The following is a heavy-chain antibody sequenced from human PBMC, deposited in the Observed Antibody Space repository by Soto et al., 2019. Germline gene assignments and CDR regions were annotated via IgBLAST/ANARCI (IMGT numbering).Heavy chain of an antibody. V-gene: IGHV4-30-4*01. CDR2: IYYSGST. D-gene: IGHD4-17*01. J-gene: IGHJ5*02. CDR1: GGSISSGDYY. CDR3: ARGWGPYGGNSRDNWFDP. Sequence: SETLSLTCAVSGGSISSGDYYWSWIRQPPGKGLEWIGYIYYSGSTYYNPSLKSRVTISVDTSKNQFSLKLSSVTAADTAVYYCARGWGPYGGNSRDNWFDPWGQGTLVTVSS.